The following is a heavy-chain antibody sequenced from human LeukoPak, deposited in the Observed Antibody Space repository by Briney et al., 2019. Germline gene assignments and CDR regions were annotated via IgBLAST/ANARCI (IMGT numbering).Heavy chain of an antibody. CDR1: GYSFTNYW. V-gene: IGHV5-51*01. J-gene: IGHJ5*02. Sequence: GESLQISCKGSGYSFTNYWIGWVRQMSGKGLEWMGIINPGDSDIRYSPSFQGQVTISADKSIATAYLQWSSLKASDTAMYYCARLGCDSSSCSFDPWGQGTLVTVSS. CDR2: INPGDSDI. CDR3: ARLGCDSSSCSFDP. D-gene: IGHD3-22*01.